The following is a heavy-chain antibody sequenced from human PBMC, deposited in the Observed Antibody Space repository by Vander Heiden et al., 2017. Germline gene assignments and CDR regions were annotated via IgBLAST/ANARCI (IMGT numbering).Heavy chain of an antibody. V-gene: IGHV3-30*01. Sequence: QVQLVESGGGVVQPGRSLRLSWAASGFTFSSYAMHWVRQAPGKGLEWVAVISYDGSNKYYADSVKGRFTISRDNSKNTLYLQMNSLRAEDTAVYYCASIDYGDYIGQSNGMDVWGQGTTVTVSS. J-gene: IGHJ6*02. CDR1: GFTFSSYA. CDR3: ASIDYGDYIGQSNGMDV. CDR2: ISYDGSNK. D-gene: IGHD4-17*01.